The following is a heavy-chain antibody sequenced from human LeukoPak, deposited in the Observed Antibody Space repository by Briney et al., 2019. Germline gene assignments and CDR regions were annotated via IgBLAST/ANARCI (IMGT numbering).Heavy chain of an antibody. CDR3: AKDGGLWVSAHWGDS. Sequence: GGSLRLSCAASGFTFNSYAMHWVRQAPGKGLEWVSTITTSDGNTYYADSVKGRFTVSRDNSKNTLFLQMNSLRAEDTAVYYCAKDGGLWVSAHWGDSWGRGTLVTVSS. J-gene: IGHJ4*02. D-gene: IGHD7-27*01. CDR2: ITTSDGNT. CDR1: GFTFNSYA. V-gene: IGHV3-23*01.